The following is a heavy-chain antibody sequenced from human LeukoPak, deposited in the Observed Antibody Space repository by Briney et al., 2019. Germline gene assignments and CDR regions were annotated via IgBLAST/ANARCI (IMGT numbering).Heavy chain of an antibody. CDR2: IYHRGST. CDR1: GGSISSGGYS. V-gene: IGHV4-30-2*01. CDR3: ARGGGITSFDY. J-gene: IGHJ4*02. Sequence: PSETRSLTCAVSGGSISSGGYSWSWIRQPPGKGLEWIGYIYHRGSTYYNPSLKTRVTISLDRSKNQFSLKLSSVTAADTAVYYCARGGGITSFDYWGQGTLVTVSS. D-gene: IGHD3-10*01.